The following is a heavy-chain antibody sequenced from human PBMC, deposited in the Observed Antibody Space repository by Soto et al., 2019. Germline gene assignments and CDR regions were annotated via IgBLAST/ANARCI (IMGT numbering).Heavy chain of an antibody. D-gene: IGHD6-19*01. V-gene: IGHV4-39*01. Sequence: QLQLQESGPGLVKPSETLSLTCTVSGGSISSSSYYWGWIRQPPGKGLEWSGSIYYSGSTYYNPSLKSRVPISVYTFKNQFSLKLSSVPAADSAVYYCARHRPVEQWLVPAPFDYWGQGTLVTVSS. CDR2: IYYSGST. J-gene: IGHJ4*02. CDR3: ARHRPVEQWLVPAPFDY. CDR1: GGSISSSSYY.